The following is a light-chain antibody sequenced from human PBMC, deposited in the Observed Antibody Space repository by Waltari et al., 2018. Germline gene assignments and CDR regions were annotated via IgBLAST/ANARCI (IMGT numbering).Light chain of an antibody. CDR1: NRDVGAFNY. Sequence: QSALTQPRSVSGSPGQSINISCTGTNRDVGAFNYVSWYQHHPGKAPKLIIYDVTPRPAGVPDRFSGSKFGNTASLTISGLQAEDEATYYCSSYTGSYSFVIFGGGTDMTVL. CDR3: SSYTGSYSFVI. CDR2: DVT. J-gene: IGLJ2*01. V-gene: IGLV2-11*01.